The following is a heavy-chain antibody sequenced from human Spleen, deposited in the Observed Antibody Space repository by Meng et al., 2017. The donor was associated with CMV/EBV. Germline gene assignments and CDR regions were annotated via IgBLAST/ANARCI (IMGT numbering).Heavy chain of an antibody. J-gene: IGHJ4*02. V-gene: IGHV6-1*01. CDR1: GDSVSSNTAG. Sequence: GDSVSSNTAGWNWIRQSPSRGLEWLGRTYYRSEWYNDYAVSVRRRITINPDTSKNQFSLHLKSVTPDDTAVYYCAREAAVAGYFDYWGQGTLVTVSS. CDR2: TYYRSEWYN. CDR3: AREAAVAGYFDY. D-gene: IGHD6-19*01.